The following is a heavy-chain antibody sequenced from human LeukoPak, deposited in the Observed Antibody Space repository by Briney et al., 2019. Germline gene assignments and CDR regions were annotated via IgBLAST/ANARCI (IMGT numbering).Heavy chain of an antibody. Sequence: SETLSLTCTVSGGSISSYYWSWIRQPPGKGLEWIGYIYHSGSTYYNPSLKSRVTISVDRSKNQFSLKLNSVTAADTAVYYCARENSLYASGSYQPFDPWGQGTLVTVSS. D-gene: IGHD3-10*01. V-gene: IGHV4-59*01. CDR3: ARENSLYASGSYQPFDP. J-gene: IGHJ5*02. CDR2: IYHSGST. CDR1: GGSISSYY.